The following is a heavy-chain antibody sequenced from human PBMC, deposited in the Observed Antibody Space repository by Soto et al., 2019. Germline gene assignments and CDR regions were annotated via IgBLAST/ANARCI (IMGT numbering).Heavy chain of an antibody. Sequence: QVQLVESGGGMVQPGRSLRLSCAASGFTFSNYGMHWVRQAPGKGLEWVAVISYDGSNKYYADSVKGRFTISRDNSKNTLYLQMNSLRAEDTAVYYCAKDQLRGVRGVITYYYGMDVWGQGTTVTVSS. D-gene: IGHD3-10*01. V-gene: IGHV3-30*18. CDR1: GFTFSNYG. CDR2: ISYDGSNK. CDR3: AKDQLRGVRGVITYYYGMDV. J-gene: IGHJ6*02.